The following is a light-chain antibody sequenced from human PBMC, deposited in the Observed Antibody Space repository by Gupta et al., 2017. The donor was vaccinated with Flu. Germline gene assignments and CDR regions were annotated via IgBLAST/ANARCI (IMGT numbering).Light chain of an antibody. V-gene: IGKV1-39*01. CDR2: GAS. CDR3: QQRNSVPFT. Sequence: DLPMTPSPSSLSASVGDRVTITCRASQSISTHLNWYQQKPGIAPKLLIYGASRVQSGVPSRFSGSGSGTDFTLTISSRQPEDSATFYCQQRNSVPFTFGRGTKVDIK. J-gene: IGKJ3*01. CDR1: QSISTH.